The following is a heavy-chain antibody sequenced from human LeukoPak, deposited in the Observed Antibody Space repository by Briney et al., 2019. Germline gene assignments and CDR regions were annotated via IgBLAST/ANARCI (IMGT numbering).Heavy chain of an antibody. D-gene: IGHD3-10*01. Sequence: GGSLRLSCAASGFIFKTSWMNWVRQVPGKGLVWVSRINSDGSSTSYADSVKGRFTISRDNAKNTLYLQMNSLRAEDTAVYYCARDRPVTYYYGSGSYYNPSPYYMDVWGKGTTVTVSS. J-gene: IGHJ6*03. CDR1: GFIFKTSW. CDR2: INSDGSST. V-gene: IGHV3-74*01. CDR3: ARDRPVTYYYGSGSYYNPSPYYMDV.